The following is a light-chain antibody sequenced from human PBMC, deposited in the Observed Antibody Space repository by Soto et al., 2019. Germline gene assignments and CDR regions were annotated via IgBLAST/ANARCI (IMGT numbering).Light chain of an antibody. J-gene: IGKJ4*01. CDR1: QNILSN. CDR3: QQRSNWPLT. V-gene: IGKV3-11*01. CDR2: DAS. Sequence: EIVITQSPATLSVSPGERVTLSCRASQNILSNLAWYQQKPGQAPRLLIYDASTRATGIPARFSGSGSGTDFTLTISSLEPEDFAVYHCQQRSNWPLTFGGGTKVDIK.